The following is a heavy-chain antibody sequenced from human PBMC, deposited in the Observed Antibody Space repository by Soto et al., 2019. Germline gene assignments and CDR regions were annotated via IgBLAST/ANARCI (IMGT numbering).Heavy chain of an antibody. CDR3: ARRIVATGKFAY. J-gene: IGHJ4*02. CDR1: GGYMISYY. V-gene: IGHV4-59*08. D-gene: IGHD5-12*01. CDR2: IYYAGST. Sequence: SETLSLTCTVSGGYMISYYWSWIRQPPGRGLEWIGFIYYAGSTKYNPSLNSRVTISVDTSKNQFSLTVTSVTAADTAVYYCARRIVATGKFAYWGKGTLVTVS.